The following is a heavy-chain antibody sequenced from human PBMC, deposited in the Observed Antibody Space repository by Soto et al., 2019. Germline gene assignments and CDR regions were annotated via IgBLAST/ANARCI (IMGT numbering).Heavy chain of an antibody. J-gene: IGHJ4*02. CDR2: IIPIFGTA. V-gene: IGHV1-69*13. CDR1: GGTFSSYA. Sequence: GASVKVSCKASGGTFSSYAISWVRQAPGQGLEWMGGIIPIFGTANYAQKFQGRVTITADESTSTAYMELSSLRSEDTAVYYCARGLGYCSSTSCHGDNWGQGTLVTVSS. CDR3: ARGLGYCSSTSCHGDN. D-gene: IGHD2-2*01.